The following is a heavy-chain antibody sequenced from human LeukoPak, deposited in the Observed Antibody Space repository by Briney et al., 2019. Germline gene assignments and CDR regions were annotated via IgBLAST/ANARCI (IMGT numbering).Heavy chain of an antibody. D-gene: IGHD6-19*01. V-gene: IGHV3-23*01. CDR3: AKDRPYIAVAGGPFDY. CDR2: ISGSGGSI. Sequence: GGSLRLSCAASGLTFRNYAMSWVRQAPGKGLEWVSAISGSGGSIYYADSVKGRFTISRDNSKNTLYLQMNSLRAEDTAVFYCAKDRPYIAVAGGPFDYWGQGTLVTVSS. J-gene: IGHJ4*02. CDR1: GLTFRNYA.